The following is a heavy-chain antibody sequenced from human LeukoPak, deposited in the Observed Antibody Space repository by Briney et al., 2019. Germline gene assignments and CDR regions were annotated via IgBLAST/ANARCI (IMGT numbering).Heavy chain of an antibody. J-gene: IGHJ6*03. CDR2: ISAYNGNT. D-gene: IGHD4-17*01. Sequence: ASVKVSCKASGYTFTSYGISWVRQAPGQGLEWMGWISAYNGNTNYAQKLQGRVTMTTDTSTSTAYMELRSLRSDDTSVYYCARMGSTVTTYYYYMDVWGKGTTVTVS. V-gene: IGHV1-18*01. CDR1: GYTFTSYG. CDR3: ARMGSTVTTYYYYMDV.